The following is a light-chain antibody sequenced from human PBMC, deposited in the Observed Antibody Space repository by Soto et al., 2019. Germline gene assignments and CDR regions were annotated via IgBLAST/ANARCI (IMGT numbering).Light chain of an antibody. V-gene: IGKV3-15*01. CDR1: QSVNSH. CDR3: QPYNNWLWT. J-gene: IGKJ1*01. Sequence: EIVMTQSPATLSVSPGERATISCRASQSVNSHLAWYQQRPGQAPRLLIYGASTRATGVPARFSGSGYGTEFTRTINSLQAEDFAVYYCQPYNNWLWTFGQGTKVDI. CDR2: GAS.